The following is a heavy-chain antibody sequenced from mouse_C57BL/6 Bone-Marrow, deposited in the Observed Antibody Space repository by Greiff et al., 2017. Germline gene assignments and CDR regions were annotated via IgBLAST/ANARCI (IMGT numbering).Heavy chain of an antibody. CDR1: GYTFTDYY. D-gene: IGHD1-1*01. Sequence: EVQLQQSGPELVKPGASVKISCKASGYTFTDYYMNWVKQSHGKSLEWIGDINPNNGGTSYNQKFKGKATLTVDKSSSTAYMELRSLTSEDSAVYYCARRGVYYGSSYNWFAYWGQGTLVTVSA. CDR3: ARRGVYYGSSYNWFAY. J-gene: IGHJ3*01. CDR2: INPNNGGT. V-gene: IGHV1-26*01.